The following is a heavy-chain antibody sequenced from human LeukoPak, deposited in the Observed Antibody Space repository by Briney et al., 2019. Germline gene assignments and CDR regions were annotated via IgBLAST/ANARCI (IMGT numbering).Heavy chain of an antibody. J-gene: IGHJ6*02. CDR1: GYTFTSYG. D-gene: IGHD3-22*01. CDR2: ISAYNGNT. Sequence: ASVKVSCKASGYTFTSYGISWVRQAPGQGLEWMGWISAYNGNTNYAQKLQGRVTMTTDTSTSTAYMELRSLGSDDTAVYYCASISSGPYYYGMDVWGQGTTVTVSS. V-gene: IGHV1-18*01. CDR3: ASISSGPYYYGMDV.